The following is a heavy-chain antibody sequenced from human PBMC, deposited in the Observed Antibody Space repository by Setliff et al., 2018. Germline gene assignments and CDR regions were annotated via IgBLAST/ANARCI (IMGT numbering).Heavy chain of an antibody. CDR1: GGSFDSGTHY. D-gene: IGHD3-9*01. Sequence: SETLSLTCTVTGGSFDSGTHYWSWIRQPAGKVPEWIGLIQGTGNTNYNPSLLSRATISIDTSKNQISLKITSVTAADTALYSCAGTPARGTTWLSPFDYWGQGIQVTVSS. J-gene: IGHJ4*02. CDR3: AGTPARGTTWLSPFDY. V-gene: IGHV4-61*02. CDR2: IQGTGNT.